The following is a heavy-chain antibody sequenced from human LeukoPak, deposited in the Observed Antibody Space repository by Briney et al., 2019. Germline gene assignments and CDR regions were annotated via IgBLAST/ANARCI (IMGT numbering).Heavy chain of an antibody. CDR2: IYHSGST. CDR3: ARMRTVDVGDY. CDR1: GGSISSSNW. Sequence: PSGTLSLTCAGSGGSISSSNWWSWVRQPPGKGLEWIGEIYHSGSTNYNPSLKSRVTISLDKSNNQFSLKLSSVTAADTAVYYCARMRTVDVGDYWGQGTLVTVSS. V-gene: IGHV4-4*02. J-gene: IGHJ4*02. D-gene: IGHD4-23*01.